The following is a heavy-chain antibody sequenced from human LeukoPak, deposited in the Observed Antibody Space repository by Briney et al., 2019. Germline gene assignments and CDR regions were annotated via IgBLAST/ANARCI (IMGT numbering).Heavy chain of an antibody. Sequence: GGSLRLSCAASGSTFSSYSMNWVRQAPGKGLEWVSSISSSSSYIYYADSVKGRFTISRDNAKNSLYLQMNSLRAEDTAVYYCARDGKELGRYFDYWGQGTLVTVSS. D-gene: IGHD1-7*01. CDR1: GSTFSSYS. V-gene: IGHV3-21*01. CDR2: ISSSSSYI. J-gene: IGHJ4*02. CDR3: ARDGKELGRYFDY.